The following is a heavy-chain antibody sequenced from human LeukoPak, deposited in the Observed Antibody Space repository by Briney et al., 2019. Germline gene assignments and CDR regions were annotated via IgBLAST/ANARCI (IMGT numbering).Heavy chain of an antibody. CDR1: GGSISSYY. Sequence: SETLSLTCTVSGGSISSYYWSWIRQPPGKGLEWIGYIYYSGSTNYNPSLKSRVTISVDTSKNQFSLKLNSVTAADTAVYYCARDSGYSSSWYLDVWGQGTTVTVSS. V-gene: IGHV4-59*12. CDR2: IYYSGST. J-gene: IGHJ6*02. CDR3: ARDSGYSSSWYLDV. D-gene: IGHD6-13*01.